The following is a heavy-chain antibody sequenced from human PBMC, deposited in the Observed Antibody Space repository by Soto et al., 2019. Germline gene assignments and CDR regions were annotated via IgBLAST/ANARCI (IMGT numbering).Heavy chain of an antibody. CDR2: IVVGSGNT. CDR3: AADLSYYDSSGYHIFDSY. V-gene: IGHV1-58*01. J-gene: IGHJ4*02. D-gene: IGHD3-22*01. Sequence: QMQLVQSGPEVKKPGTSVKVSCKASGFTFTSSAVQWVRQARGQRLEWIGWIVVGSGNTNYAQKFQERVTITRDMATSTAYRELSSLRSEDTAVYYCAADLSYYDSSGYHIFDSYWGQGTLVTVSS. CDR1: GFTFTSSA.